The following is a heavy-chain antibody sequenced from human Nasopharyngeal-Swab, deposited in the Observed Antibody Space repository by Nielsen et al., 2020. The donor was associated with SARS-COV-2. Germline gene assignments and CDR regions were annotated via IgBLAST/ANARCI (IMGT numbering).Heavy chain of an antibody. J-gene: IGHJ6*02. CDR1: GYTLTELS. V-gene: IGHV1-24*01. CDR2: FDPEDGET. CDR3: ATGAPLGPELLDPYYYGMDV. D-gene: IGHD1-26*01. Sequence: ASVKVSCKVSGYTLTELSMHWVRQAPGKGLEWMGGFDPEDGETIYAQKFQGRVTMTEDTSTDTAYMELSSLRSEDTAVYYCATGAPLGPELLDPYYYGMDVWGQGTTVTVPS.